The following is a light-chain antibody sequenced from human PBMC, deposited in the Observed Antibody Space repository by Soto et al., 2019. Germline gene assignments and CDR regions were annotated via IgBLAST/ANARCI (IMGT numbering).Light chain of an antibody. CDR2: DVG. CDR1: HSNIGNHNY. J-gene: IGLJ1*01. Sequence: QSVLTQPASVSGSPGQSITISCTGTHSNIGNHNYVSWYQHLPGKAPKLMIYDVGSRPSGVSSRFSGSKSGNTASLAISGLQAEDEADYYCNSYREDHPRFYVFGTGTKVTVL. V-gene: IGLV2-14*03. CDR3: NSYREDHPRFYV.